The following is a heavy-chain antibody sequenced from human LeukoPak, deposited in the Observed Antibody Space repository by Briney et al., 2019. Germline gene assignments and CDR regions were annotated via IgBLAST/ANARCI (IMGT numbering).Heavy chain of an antibody. CDR2: IYTSGST. Sequence: SSQTLSLTRTVSGGSISSGSYYWSWIRQPAGKGLEWIGRIYTSGSTHYNPSLKSRVTISVDTSKNQFSLKLSSVTAADTAVYYCARASLRGTPEYFQHWGQGTLVTVSS. CDR1: GGSISSGSYY. J-gene: IGHJ1*01. CDR3: ARASLRGTPEYFQH. V-gene: IGHV4-61*02. D-gene: IGHD1-26*01.